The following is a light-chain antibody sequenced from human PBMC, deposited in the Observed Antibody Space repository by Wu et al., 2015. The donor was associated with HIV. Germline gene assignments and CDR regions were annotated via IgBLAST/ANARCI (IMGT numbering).Light chain of an antibody. CDR3: QQYEDSSRT. V-gene: IGKV3-20*01. Sequence: EIVLTQSPGTLSLPPGERATLSCRASQSVGTRYVAWYQQKPGQAPRLLLYGTSNRATDISDRFSGSGSGTDFTLTISRLEPEDFAVYYCQQYEDSSRTFGQGTKVEI. CDR2: GTS. CDR1: QSVGTRY. J-gene: IGKJ1*01.